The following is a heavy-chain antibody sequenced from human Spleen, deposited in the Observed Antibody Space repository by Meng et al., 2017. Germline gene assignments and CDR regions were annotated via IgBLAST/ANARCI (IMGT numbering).Heavy chain of an antibody. CDR1: GEGVYSNRAA. CDR3: AREGNSGLSHFDY. D-gene: IGHD6-19*01. J-gene: IGHJ4*02. V-gene: IGHV6-1*01. CDR2: TYYRYKWYH. Sequence: RPIRWQPRQTRPDNLACDGEGVYSNRAARNEISDSPTRRLEWLRRTYYRYKWYHDYAVSEKNLVNIVPNTSKNHFSLQLNSVTPEDTAVYYCAREGNSGLSHFDYWGQGTLVTVSS.